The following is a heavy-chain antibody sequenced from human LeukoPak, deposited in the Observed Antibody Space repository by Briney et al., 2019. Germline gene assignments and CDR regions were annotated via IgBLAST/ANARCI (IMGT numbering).Heavy chain of an antibody. D-gene: IGHD2-15*01. V-gene: IGHV3-7*05. CDR1: GFTFTAYS. CDR3: AREWWYLDY. Sequence: GGSLRLSCTASGFTFTAYSMTWVRQAPGRGPEWVARIKEDGSDIHYVDSVKGRFTISRDNAKKSLYLQMNSLRAEDTAVYYCAREWWYLDYWGQGTLVTVSS. J-gene: IGHJ4*02. CDR2: IKEDGSDI.